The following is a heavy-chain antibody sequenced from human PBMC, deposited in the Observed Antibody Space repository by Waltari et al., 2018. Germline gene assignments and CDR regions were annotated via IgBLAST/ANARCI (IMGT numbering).Heavy chain of an antibody. Sequence: QVQLVQSGAEVKKPGASVKVSCKASGYTFTSYDINWVRQATGQGLEWMGWMNTNSGNTGYAQKFQGRVTITRNTSISTAYMELSSLRSEDTAVYYCARGRLWYSSSWEDAFDIWGQGTMVTVSS. CDR1: GYTFTSYD. V-gene: IGHV1-8*03. CDR3: ARGRLWYSSSWEDAFDI. D-gene: IGHD6-13*01. CDR2: MNTNSGNT. J-gene: IGHJ3*02.